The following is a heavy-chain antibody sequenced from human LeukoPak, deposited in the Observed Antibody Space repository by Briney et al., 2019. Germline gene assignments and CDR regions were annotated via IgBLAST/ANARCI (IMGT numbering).Heavy chain of an antibody. CDR1: GFTFDSYG. J-gene: IGHJ3*02. D-gene: IGHD1-26*01. CDR3: ARARYSGSSGAFDI. CDR2: ISGSGVYT. Sequence: GGSLRLSCAASGFTFDSYGMNWVRQAPGKGLEWVSGISGSGVYTYYADSVKGRFTISRDNSKNTLYLQMGSLRAEDMAVYYCARARYSGSSGAFDIWGQGTMVTVSS. V-gene: IGHV3-23*01.